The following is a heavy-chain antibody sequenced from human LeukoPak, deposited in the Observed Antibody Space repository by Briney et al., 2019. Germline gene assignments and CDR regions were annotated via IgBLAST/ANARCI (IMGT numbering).Heavy chain of an antibody. CDR3: AKRGRNSEYCGGDCCLDY. D-gene: IGHD2-21*02. V-gene: IGHV3-30-3*02. J-gene: IGHJ4*02. Sequence: PGGSLRLSCAASGFIFSNYALHWVRQAPGKGLEWVAVVLYDGETKYYADSVKGRFTISRDNAKNMLYLQMNSLRAEDTAVYYCAKRGRNSEYCGGDCCLDYWGQGTLVTVSS. CDR2: VLYDGETK. CDR1: GFIFSNYA.